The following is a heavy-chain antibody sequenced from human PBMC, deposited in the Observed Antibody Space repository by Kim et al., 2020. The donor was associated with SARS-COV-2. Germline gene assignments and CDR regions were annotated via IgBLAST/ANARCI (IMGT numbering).Heavy chain of an antibody. CDR3: AHRSGGLDFDY. D-gene: IGHD3-16*01. Sequence: SETLSLTCAVSGGSFSGYFWSWIRQPPGKGLEWIGDINHSGSTNYNPSLKSRVTISVDTSKKQFSLKLSSVTAADTAGYYCAHRSGGLDFDYWGQGTLVT. J-gene: IGHJ4*02. CDR2: INHSGST. V-gene: IGHV4-34*01. CDR1: GGSFSGYF.